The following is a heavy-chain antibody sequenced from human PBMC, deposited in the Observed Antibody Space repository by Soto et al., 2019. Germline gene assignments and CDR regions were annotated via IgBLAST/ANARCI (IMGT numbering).Heavy chain of an antibody. J-gene: IGHJ5*02. CDR2: IYHAGRT. D-gene: IGHD3-22*01. Sequence: TQSLTSAVSVYSTSRGYDWGCLRHPPGKGLERIGSIYHAGRTYCNPSLNSRVTLSIDMTNNHVSLILNSVTAADPAVYDCSRVGPGVPYYYDSSPYTFDNWFDPWGQGTLVPVSS. CDR1: VYSTSRGYD. V-gene: IGHV4-38-2*01. CDR3: SRVGPGVPYYYDSSPYTFDNWFDP.